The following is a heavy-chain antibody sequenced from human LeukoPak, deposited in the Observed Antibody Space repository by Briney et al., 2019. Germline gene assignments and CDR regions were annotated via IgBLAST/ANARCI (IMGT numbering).Heavy chain of an antibody. Sequence: PSEALSLTCTVSGGSISSYYWSWIRQPPGKGLEWIGYIYYSGSTNYNPSLKSRVTISVDTSKNQFSLKLSSVTAADTAVYYSATRGYFWGFDPWGQGTLVTVSS. V-gene: IGHV4-59*01. CDR3: ATRGYFWGFDP. CDR1: GGSISSYY. D-gene: IGHD3-3*01. CDR2: IYYSGST. J-gene: IGHJ5*02.